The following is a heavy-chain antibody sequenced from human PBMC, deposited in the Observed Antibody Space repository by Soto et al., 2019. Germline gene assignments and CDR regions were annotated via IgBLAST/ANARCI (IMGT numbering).Heavy chain of an antibody. CDR3: TTPLYSSGWSNYDY. Sequence: EVQLLESGGGLVQPGGSLRLSCAASGFTFSSYAMSWVRQAPGKGLEWVGRIKSKTDGGTTDYAAPVKGRFTISRDDSKNTLYLQMNSLKTEDTAVYYCTTPLYSSGWSNYDYWGQGTLVTVSS. CDR2: IKSKTDGGTT. J-gene: IGHJ4*02. D-gene: IGHD6-19*01. V-gene: IGHV3-15*01. CDR1: GFTFSSYA.